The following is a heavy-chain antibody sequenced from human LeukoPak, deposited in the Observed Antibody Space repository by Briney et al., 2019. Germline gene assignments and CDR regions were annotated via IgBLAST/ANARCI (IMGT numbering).Heavy chain of an antibody. Sequence: SETLSLTCTVSGGSISSGSYYWSWIRQPAGKGLEWIGRIYTSGSTNYNPSLKSRVTISVDTSKNQFSLKLSSVTAADTAVYYCARAREMATIYWYFDLWGRGTLVTVSS. CDR2: IYTSGST. CDR3: ARAREMATIYWYFDL. J-gene: IGHJ2*01. V-gene: IGHV4-61*02. CDR1: GGSISSGSYY. D-gene: IGHD5-24*01.